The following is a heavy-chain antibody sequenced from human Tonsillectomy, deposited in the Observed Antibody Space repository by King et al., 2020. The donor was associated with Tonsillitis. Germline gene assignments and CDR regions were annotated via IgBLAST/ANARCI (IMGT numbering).Heavy chain of an antibody. Sequence: EVQLVESGGGLVQPGGSLRLSCAASGFTFRSYAMSWVRQAPGKGLEWVSVVSGSGGSTYSADSVKGRFTISRDNSKNTLYLQMNSLRAEDTAVYYCAKDKVATMPRDAFDFWGQGTTVTVSS. V-gene: IGHV3-23*04. J-gene: IGHJ3*01. CDR1: GFTFRSYA. CDR2: VSGSGGST. D-gene: IGHD5-12*01. CDR3: AKDKVATMPRDAFDF.